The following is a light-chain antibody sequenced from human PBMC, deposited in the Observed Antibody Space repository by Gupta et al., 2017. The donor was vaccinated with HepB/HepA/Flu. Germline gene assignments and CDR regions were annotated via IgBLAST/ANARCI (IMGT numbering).Light chain of an antibody. CDR1: QSLSSTY. V-gene: IGKV3-20*01. CDR2: GAS. J-gene: IGKJ2*04. CDR3: QHYDNSPGCS. Sequence: IVVTQSPGTLSLSPGERATLSCRASQSLSSTYLAWYQQKPGQATMLLIYGASIRATGITDMSSGSWCAKYSPLTSSLREQEDSAMYYCQHYDNSPGCSFGQGTXVEIK.